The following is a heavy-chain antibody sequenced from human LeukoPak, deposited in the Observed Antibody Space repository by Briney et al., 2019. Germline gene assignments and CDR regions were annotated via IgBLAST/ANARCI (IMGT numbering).Heavy chain of an antibody. V-gene: IGHV1-69*13. Sequence: ASVTVSCKASGGTFSSYAISWVRQPPAQELEWMGGIIPIFGTANYAQKFQGRVTITEDESTSTAYMELSSLRSEDTAGYYCARDYGIAVATFDYRGEGSLLTVSS. CDR3: ARDYGIAVATFDY. CDR1: GGTFSSYA. J-gene: IGHJ4*02. D-gene: IGHD6-19*01. CDR2: IIPIFGTA.